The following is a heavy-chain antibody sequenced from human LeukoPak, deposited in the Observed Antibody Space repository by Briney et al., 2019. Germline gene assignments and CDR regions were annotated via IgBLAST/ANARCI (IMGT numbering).Heavy chain of an antibody. Sequence: SQTLSLTCTVSGGSISSGGYYWSWIRQHPGKGLEWIGYNYYSGSTYYNPSLKSRVTISVDTSKNQFSLKLSSVTAADTAVYYCARDQGHYDFWSGYYTGAFPYGMDVWGQGTTVTVSS. V-gene: IGHV4-31*03. D-gene: IGHD3-3*01. J-gene: IGHJ6*02. CDR1: GGSISSGGYY. CDR3: ARDQGHYDFWSGYYTGAFPYGMDV. CDR2: NYYSGST.